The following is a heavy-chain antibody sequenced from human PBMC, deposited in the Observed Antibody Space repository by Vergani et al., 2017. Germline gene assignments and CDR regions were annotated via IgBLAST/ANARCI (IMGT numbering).Heavy chain of an antibody. CDR3: ARLGPGWFDP. J-gene: IGHJ5*02. V-gene: IGHV4-38-2*01. CDR1: GFTFSDYY. CDR2: IYYSGST. Sequence: QVQLVESGGGLVKPGGSLRLSCAASGFTFSDYYMSWIRQAPGKGLEWIGSIYYSGSTYYNPSLKSRVTISVDTSKNQFSLKLSSVTAADTAVYYCARLGPGWFDPWGQGTLVTVSS.